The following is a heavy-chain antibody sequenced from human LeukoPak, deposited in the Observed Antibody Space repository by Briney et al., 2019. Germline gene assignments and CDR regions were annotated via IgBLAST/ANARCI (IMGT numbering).Heavy chain of an antibody. CDR1: GGSISSGGYY. CDR2: IYYSGST. Sequence: PSETLSLTCTVSGGSISSGGYYWSWIRQHPGKGLEWFGYIYYSGSTYYNPSLKSRVTISVDTSKNQFSLKLSSVTAADTAVYYCARNGQQWLVPFDYWGQGTLVTVSS. CDR3: ARNGQQWLVPFDY. V-gene: IGHV4-31*03. J-gene: IGHJ4*02. D-gene: IGHD6-19*01.